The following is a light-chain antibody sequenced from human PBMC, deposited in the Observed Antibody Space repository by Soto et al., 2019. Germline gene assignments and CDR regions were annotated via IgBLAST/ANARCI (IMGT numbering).Light chain of an antibody. CDR1: FSNIGSNT. CDR2: SSN. CDR3: AAWDDSLIAMV. V-gene: IGLV1-44*01. J-gene: IGLJ3*02. Sequence: QSVLTQPPSASGTPGQRVTISCSGRFSNIGSNTVNWYQQFPGTAPKLLIYSSNQRPSGVPDRFSGSKSGTSASLAISGLQSEDEADYYCAAWDDSLIAMVFGGGTKLTVL.